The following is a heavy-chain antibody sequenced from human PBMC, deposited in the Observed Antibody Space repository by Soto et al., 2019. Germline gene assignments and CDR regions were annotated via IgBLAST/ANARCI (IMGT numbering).Heavy chain of an antibody. Sequence: ASVKVSCKASGGTFRSYVISWVRQAPGQGLEWMGGIIPIFGTANYAQKFQGRVTITADESTSTAYMELSSLRSEDTAVYYCAGVFSDEKSKYYFDYWGQGTLVTAPQ. CDR3: AGVFSDEKSKYYFDY. CDR1: GGTFRSYV. CDR2: IIPIFGTA. J-gene: IGHJ4*02. D-gene: IGHD1-26*01. V-gene: IGHV1-69*13.